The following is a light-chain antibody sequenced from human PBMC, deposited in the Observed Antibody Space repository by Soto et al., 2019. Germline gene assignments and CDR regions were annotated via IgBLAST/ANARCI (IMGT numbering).Light chain of an antibody. CDR1: SSNIGSNT. Sequence: QSVLTQPPSASGTPGQRVTISCSGSSSNIGSNTVNWYQQLPGTAPKLFIYSNNQRPSGVPDRFSGSKSGTSASLAISGLQSEDEADYYCAAWDDSLKGYVFGPGTKVPVL. CDR2: SNN. V-gene: IGLV1-44*01. CDR3: AAWDDSLKGYV. J-gene: IGLJ1*01.